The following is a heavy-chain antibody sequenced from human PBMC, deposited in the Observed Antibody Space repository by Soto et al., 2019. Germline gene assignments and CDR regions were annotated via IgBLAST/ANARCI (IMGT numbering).Heavy chain of an antibody. CDR1: GYTFTSYG. CDR2: INTYDGNT. V-gene: IGHV1-18*01. D-gene: IGHD6-13*01. J-gene: IGHJ4*02. Sequence: QVQLVQSGAEVKKPGASVKVSCKASGYTFTSYGINWVRQAPGQGLEWMGWINTYDGNTNHAQKFQGRVTMTTDTSTSTAYTELRSLSSDDTAVYYGAASQQFDYWGQGTLVTVSS. CDR3: AASQQFDY.